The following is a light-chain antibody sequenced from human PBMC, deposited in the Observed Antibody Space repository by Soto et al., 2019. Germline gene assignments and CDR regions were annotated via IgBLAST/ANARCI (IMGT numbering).Light chain of an antibody. CDR1: QSISTR. V-gene: IGKV1-5*01. J-gene: IGKJ1*01. CDR3: QQYQSYPYA. CDR2: EAS. Sequence: DSQMTQSPSILSASVGDRVTITCRASQSISTRLAWYQQKPGKAPNLLIYEASTLEFGAPSRFSGSGSGTEFTLTIYGLQPDDFATYYCQQYQSYPYAFGQGTKV.